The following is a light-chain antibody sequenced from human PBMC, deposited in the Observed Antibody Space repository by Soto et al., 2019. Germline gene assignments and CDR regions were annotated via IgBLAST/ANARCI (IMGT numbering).Light chain of an antibody. Sequence: TQSPSTLSLSPGERATLSCRASQSVSSSYLAWYQQKPGQAPRLLIYGASSRATGIPDRFSGSGSGTDFTLTISRLEPEDFAVYYCQQYGSSSYTFGQGTKLEIK. CDR1: QSVSSSY. V-gene: IGKV3-20*01. J-gene: IGKJ2*01. CDR2: GAS. CDR3: QQYGSSSYT.